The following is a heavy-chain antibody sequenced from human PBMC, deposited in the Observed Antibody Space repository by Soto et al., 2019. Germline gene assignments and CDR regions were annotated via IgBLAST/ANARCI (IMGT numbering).Heavy chain of an antibody. CDR2: ISPHNGNT. CDR3: ARDRVVPAAMTAFDI. D-gene: IGHD2-2*01. Sequence: GASVKVSCKASGYTFSNYGISWVRQAPGQGLELIGWISPHNGNTKFTQKFQGRVTMTRDTSTSTVYMELSSLRSEDTAVYYCARDRVVPAAMTAFDIWGQGTMVTVSS. J-gene: IGHJ3*02. V-gene: IGHV1-18*01. CDR1: GYTFSNYG.